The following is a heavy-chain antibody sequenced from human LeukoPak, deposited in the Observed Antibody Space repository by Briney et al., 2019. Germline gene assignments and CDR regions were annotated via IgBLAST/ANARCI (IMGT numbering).Heavy chain of an antibody. J-gene: IGHJ1*01. V-gene: IGHV3-21*01. CDR2: ISASDTYI. CDR3: AREPSGGYCSSSSCSRYFQH. CDR1: GFIFSGYS. Sequence: PGGSLGVSCAASGFIFSGYSMNWVRQAPGEGLEWVSSISASDTYINYADSLKGRFTISRDNAKNSLYLQMNSLRAEDTAVYYCAREPSGGYCSSSSCSRYFQHWGQGTLVTVSS. D-gene: IGHD2-2*01.